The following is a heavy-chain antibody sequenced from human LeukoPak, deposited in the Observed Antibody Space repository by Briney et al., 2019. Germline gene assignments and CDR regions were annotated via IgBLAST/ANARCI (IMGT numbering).Heavy chain of an antibody. CDR3: AHRRGSSGWSQGYFDY. J-gene: IGHJ4*02. V-gene: IGHV2-5*02. D-gene: IGHD6-19*01. CDR2: IYCDDDK. CDR1: GFSLSTSGVG. Sequence: SGPTLVNPTQTLTLTCTFSGFSLSTSGVGVGWIRQPPGKALEWLALIYCDDDKRYSPSLKSRLTITKDTSKNQVVLTMTNMDPGDTATYYCAHRRGSSGWSQGYFDYWGQGTLVTVSS.